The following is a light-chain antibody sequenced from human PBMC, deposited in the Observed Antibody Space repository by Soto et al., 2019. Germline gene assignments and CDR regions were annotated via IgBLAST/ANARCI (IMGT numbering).Light chain of an antibody. CDR3: QQYHQCPIT. CDR1: QSVGST. V-gene: IGKV3-15*01. Sequence: EIVMTQSPATLSVSPGERATLSCRASQSVGSTLAWYQQKPGQAPRLLIYGASTRATSISARFSGSGSATDFTLTISSLQSEDFSVYYCQQYHQCPITLGQGTRLE. CDR2: GAS. J-gene: IGKJ5*01.